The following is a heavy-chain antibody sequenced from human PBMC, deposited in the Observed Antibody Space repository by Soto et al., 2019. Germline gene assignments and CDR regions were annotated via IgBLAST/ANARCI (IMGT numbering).Heavy chain of an antibody. CDR2: ISSSSSYI. V-gene: IGHV3-21*01. CDR1: GFTFSSYS. CDR3: ASGAGDSGWYEVGGMDV. D-gene: IGHD6-19*01. J-gene: IGHJ6*02. Sequence: EVQLVESGGGLVKPGGSLRLSCAASGFTFSSYSMNWVRQAPGKGLEWVSSISSSSSYIYYADSVKGRFTISRDNAKNSLYLQMNSLRAEDTAVYYCASGAGDSGWYEVGGMDVWGQGTTVTVSS.